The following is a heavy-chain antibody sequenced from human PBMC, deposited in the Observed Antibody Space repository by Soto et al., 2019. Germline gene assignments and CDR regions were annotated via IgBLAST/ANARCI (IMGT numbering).Heavy chain of an antibody. CDR2: IYNSVST. Sequence: QLQLQESGSGLVKPSQTLSLTCAVSGGSISSGGYSWSWIRQPPGKGLEWIGYIYNSVSTYYNPSLKSRVTISVDRSKNKFSLKLSSLTAADTAVYYCARVAYCGGDCYRGFDPWGQGTLVTVSS. D-gene: IGHD2-21*02. CDR3: ARVAYCGGDCYRGFDP. J-gene: IGHJ5*02. CDR1: GGSISSGGYS. V-gene: IGHV4-30-2*01.